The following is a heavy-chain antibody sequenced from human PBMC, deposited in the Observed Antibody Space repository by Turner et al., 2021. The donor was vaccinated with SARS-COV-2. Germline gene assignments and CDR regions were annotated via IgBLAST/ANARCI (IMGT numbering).Heavy chain of an antibody. CDR2: VNPNSGAT. Sequence: QEQLVQSGAEVKTRGAAVRVSCKTSGYTFTTYYIHWVRQAPGPSLEWVGWVNPNSGATNFAQKFQGRLTMTLDTSIDTTYLNLRGLRPDDTAVYFCARERTIAARPRSDGYYGMDVWGQGTTVTVSS. CDR1: GYTFTTYY. D-gene: IGHD6-6*01. J-gene: IGHJ6*02. CDR3: ARERTIAARPRSDGYYGMDV. V-gene: IGHV1-2*02.